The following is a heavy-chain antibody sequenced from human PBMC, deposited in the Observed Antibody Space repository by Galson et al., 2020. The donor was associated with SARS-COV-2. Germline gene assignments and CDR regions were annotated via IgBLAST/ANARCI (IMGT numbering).Heavy chain of an antibody. CDR2: ISYDGTKN. CDR1: GFSFTTYA. Sequence: GGSLRLSCAASGFSFTTYAMHWVRQAPGKGLEWVAVISYDGTKNYYADSVKGRFTISRDNPKNTLFLQMNSLRVEDTALYYCARDFDYSNPGYWGQGTLVTVSS. D-gene: IGHD4-4*01. CDR3: ARDFDYSNPGY. J-gene: IGHJ4*02. V-gene: IGHV3-30*04.